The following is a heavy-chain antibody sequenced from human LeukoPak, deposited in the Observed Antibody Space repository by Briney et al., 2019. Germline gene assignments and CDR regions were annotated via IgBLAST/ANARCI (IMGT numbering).Heavy chain of an antibody. CDR2: IYHSGST. V-gene: IGHV4-30-2*01. CDR3: ARAASYYDSSGLDY. CDR1: GGSISSGGYS. D-gene: IGHD3-22*01. Sequence: SQTLSLTCAVSGGSISSGGYSWSWIRQPPGKGLEWIGYIYHSGSTYYNPSLKSRVTISVDRSKNQFSLKLSSVTAADTAVYYCARAASYYDSSGLDYWGQGTLVTVSS. J-gene: IGHJ4*02.